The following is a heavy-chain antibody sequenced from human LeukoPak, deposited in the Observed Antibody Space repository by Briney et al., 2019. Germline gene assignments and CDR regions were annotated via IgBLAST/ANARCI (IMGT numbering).Heavy chain of an antibody. V-gene: IGHV1-8*01. J-gene: IGHJ6*02. CDR1: GYTFTSYD. Sequence: GASVKVSCKASGYTFTSYDINWVRQATGQGLEWMGWMNPNSGNTGYAQNFQGRVTMTRNTSISTAYMELSSLRSEDTAVYYCARRGYNWNDLYYYYGMDVWGQGTTVTVSS. D-gene: IGHD1-1*01. CDR2: MNPNSGNT. CDR3: ARRGYNWNDLYYYYGMDV.